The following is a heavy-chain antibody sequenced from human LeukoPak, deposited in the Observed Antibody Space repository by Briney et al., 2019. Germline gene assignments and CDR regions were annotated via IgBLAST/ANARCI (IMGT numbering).Heavy chain of an antibody. Sequence: SETLSLTCTVSGGSVSSGSYYWSWIRQPPGKGLEWIGHIYYSGSAKYNPSLKSRVTISVDTSKNQFSLKLTSVTAADTAVYYCARGFGDWGLSWFDPWGQGTLVTVSS. CDR2: IYYSGSA. D-gene: IGHD3-10*01. CDR3: ARGFGDWGLSWFDP. J-gene: IGHJ5*02. V-gene: IGHV4-61*01. CDR1: GGSVSSGSYY.